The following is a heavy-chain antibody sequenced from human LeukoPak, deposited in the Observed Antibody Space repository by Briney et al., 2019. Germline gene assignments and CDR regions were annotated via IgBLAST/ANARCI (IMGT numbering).Heavy chain of an antibody. Sequence: SETLSLTCTVSGGSISSSSYYWGWIRQPPGKGLEWIGSIYYSGSTYYNPSLKSRVTISVDTSKNQFSLKLSSVTAADTAVYYCARKARHITIFGVVIIRGDAFDIWGQGTMVTVSS. J-gene: IGHJ3*02. D-gene: IGHD3-3*01. CDR1: GGSISSSSYY. CDR3: ARKARHITIFGVVIIRGDAFDI. V-gene: IGHV4-39*07. CDR2: IYYSGST.